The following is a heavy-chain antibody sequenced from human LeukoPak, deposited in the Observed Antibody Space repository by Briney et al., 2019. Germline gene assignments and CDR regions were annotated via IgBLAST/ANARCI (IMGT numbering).Heavy chain of an antibody. CDR2: INPSGGST. V-gene: IGHV1-46*01. CDR3: ARAAAGAPYYGMDV. CDR1: GYTFTSYY. D-gene: IGHD6-13*01. J-gene: IGHJ6*02. Sequence: ASVKVSCKASGYTFTSYYMHWVRQAPGQGLEWMGIINPSGGSTSYAQKFQGRVTITADESTSTAYMELSSLRSEDTAVYYCARAAAGAPYYGMDVWGQGTTVTVSS.